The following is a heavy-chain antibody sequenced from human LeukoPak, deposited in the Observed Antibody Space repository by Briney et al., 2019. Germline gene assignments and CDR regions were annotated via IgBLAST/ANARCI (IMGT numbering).Heavy chain of an antibody. CDR3: ARGNGSRWPHYHYMDV. D-gene: IGHD6-13*01. CDR2: INHRGDIT. V-gene: IGHV1-46*01. J-gene: IGHJ6*03. CDR1: GYAFTNHY. Sequence: ASVKVSCKASGYAFTNHYMHWVRRAPGQGPEWMGLINHRGDITTSAQRFQDRITMTRDTSTSTDYTELRSLTSEDTAVYYCARGNGSRWPHYHYMDVWGKGTTVIVSS.